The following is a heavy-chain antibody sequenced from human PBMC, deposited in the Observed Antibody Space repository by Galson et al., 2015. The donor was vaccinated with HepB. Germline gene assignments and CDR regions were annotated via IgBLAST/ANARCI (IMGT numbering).Heavy chain of an antibody. CDR3: ARGGFGGNWFDP. J-gene: IGHJ5*02. CDR2: IIPILGIA. Sequence: RIIPILGIANYAQKFQGRVTITADKSTSTAYMELSSLRSEDTAVYYCARGGFGGNWFDPWGQGTLVTASS. V-gene: IGHV1-69*04. D-gene: IGHD3-10*01.